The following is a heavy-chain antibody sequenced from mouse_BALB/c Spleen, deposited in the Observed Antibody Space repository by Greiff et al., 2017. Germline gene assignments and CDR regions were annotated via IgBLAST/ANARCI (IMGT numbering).Heavy chain of an antibody. CDR3: ARGWDAFDY. CDR1: GYSITSDYA. D-gene: IGHD4-1*01. Sequence: EVKLVESGPGLVKPSQSLSLTCTVTGYSITSDYAWNWIRQFPGNKLEWTGYISYSGSTSYNPSLKSRISITRDTSKNQFFLQLNSVTTEDTATYYCARGWDAFDYWGQGTTLTVSS. V-gene: IGHV3-2*02. J-gene: IGHJ2*01. CDR2: ISYSGST.